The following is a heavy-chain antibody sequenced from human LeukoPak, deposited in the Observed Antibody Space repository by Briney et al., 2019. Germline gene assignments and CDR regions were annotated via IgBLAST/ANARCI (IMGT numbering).Heavy chain of an antibody. D-gene: IGHD6-13*01. CDR1: GFTFSSFT. CDR3: ARGTGYSSSWYGLYYFDY. J-gene: IGHJ4*02. V-gene: IGHV3-23*01. CDR2: IGGRGGST. Sequence: PGGSLRLSCAASGFTFSSFTMTWVRQAPGKGLEWVSAIGGRGGSTYYADFLEGRFTISRDNSKNTLYLQMNSLRAEDTAVYYCARGTGYSSSWYGLYYFDYWGQGTLVTVSS.